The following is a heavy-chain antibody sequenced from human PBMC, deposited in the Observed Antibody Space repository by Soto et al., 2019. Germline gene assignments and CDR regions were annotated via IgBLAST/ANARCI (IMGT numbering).Heavy chain of an antibody. V-gene: IGHV3-30-3*01. CDR2: ISYDGSNK. J-gene: IGHJ3*02. CDR3: ARDFLCSSTSCYLLGAFDI. D-gene: IGHD2-2*01. CDR1: GFTFSSYA. Sequence: GSLRLSCAASGFTFSSYAMHWVRQAPGKGLEWVAVISYDGSNKYYADSVKGRFTISGDNSKNTLYLQMNSLRAEDTAVYYCARDFLCSSTSCYLLGAFDIWGQGTMVTVSS.